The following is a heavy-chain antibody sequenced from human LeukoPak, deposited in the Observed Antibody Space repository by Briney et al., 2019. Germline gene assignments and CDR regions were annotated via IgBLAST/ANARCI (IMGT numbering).Heavy chain of an antibody. CDR3: AKVKAPYGQWRLPLDY. CDR1: GFTFSTYG. D-gene: IGHD6-19*01. Sequence: GGSLRLSCAASGFTFSTYGMSWVRQAPGKGLEWVSALSGSGGSTYYADSVKGRFTISGDNSRNTLYLQMNSLRAADTAVYYCAKVKAPYGQWRLPLDYWGQGTLVTVSS. CDR2: LSGSGGST. V-gene: IGHV3-23*01. J-gene: IGHJ4*02.